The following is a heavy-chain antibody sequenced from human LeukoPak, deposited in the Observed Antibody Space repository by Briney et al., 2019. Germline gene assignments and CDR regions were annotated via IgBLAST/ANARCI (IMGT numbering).Heavy chain of an antibody. Sequence: ASVKVSCKASGYTFTGYYMHWVRQAPGQGLEWMGWINPNSGGTNYAQKLQGRVTMTTDTSTSTAYMELRSLRSDDTAVYYCARVEMATKGVFDYWGQGTLVSVSS. J-gene: IGHJ4*02. CDR2: INPNSGGT. D-gene: IGHD5-24*01. CDR1: GYTFTGYY. V-gene: IGHV1-2*02. CDR3: ARVEMATKGVFDY.